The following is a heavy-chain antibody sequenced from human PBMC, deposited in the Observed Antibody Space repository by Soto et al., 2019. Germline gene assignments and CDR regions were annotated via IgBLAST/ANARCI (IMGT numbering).Heavy chain of an antibody. J-gene: IGHJ4*02. CDR1: GGSFSGYY. V-gene: IGHV4-34*01. CDR3: ARERDFERTSWYDY. D-gene: IGHD6-13*01. Sequence: QVQLQQWGAGLLKPSETLSLTCAVYGGSFSGYYWSWIRQPPGKGLEWIGEINHSGSTNYNPSLKSRVTTSVDTSKNQFSLKLSSVTAADTAVYYCARERDFERTSWYDYWGQGTLVTVSS. CDR2: INHSGST.